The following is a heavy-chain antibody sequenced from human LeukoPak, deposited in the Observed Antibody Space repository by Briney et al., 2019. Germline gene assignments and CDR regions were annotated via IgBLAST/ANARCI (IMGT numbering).Heavy chain of an antibody. CDR3: ARVYDYGSAHGMDV. CDR2: INAGNGNT. D-gene: IGHD3-10*01. Sequence: ASVKVSCKASGYTFTGYYMHWVRQAPGQGLEWMGWINAGNGNTKYSEKFQGRVTIIRDTSASTAYMELSSLISEDTAVYYCARVYDYGSAHGMDVWGQGTTVIVSS. V-gene: IGHV1/OR15-3*02. CDR1: GYTFTGYY. J-gene: IGHJ6*02.